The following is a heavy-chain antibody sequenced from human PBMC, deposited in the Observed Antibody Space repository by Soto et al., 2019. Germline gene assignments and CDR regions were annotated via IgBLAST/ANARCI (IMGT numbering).Heavy chain of an antibody. J-gene: IGHJ3*02. CDR3: AKPLGYLYYDFLTGSSDAFDI. CDR2: ISGSGGST. D-gene: IGHD3-9*01. V-gene: IGHV3-23*01. CDR1: GFTFSSYA. Sequence: EVQLLESGGGLVQPGGSLRLSCAASGFTFSSYAMSWVRQAPGKGLEWVSAISGSGGSTYYADSVKGRFTISRDNSKNTLYLHMNRLRAEDTAVYYCAKPLGYLYYDFLTGSSDAFDIWGQGTMVTVSS.